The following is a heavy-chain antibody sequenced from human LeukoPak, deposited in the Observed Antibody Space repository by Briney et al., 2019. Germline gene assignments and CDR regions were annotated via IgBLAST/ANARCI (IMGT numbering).Heavy chain of an antibody. D-gene: IGHD3-22*01. J-gene: IGHJ4*02. CDR1: GYTFTSYY. CDR3: AKAPVTSGSGVYCYPFDN. CDR2: INPSGGST. V-gene: IGHV1-46*01. Sequence: GASVTVSCKASGYTFTSYYMHWVRQAPGQGLEWVGLINPSGGSTNYAQTFQGRVTITRDNSTSTVYMALSSLRTEDAAVYYCAKAPVTSGSGVYCYPFDNWGQGTLVTVSS.